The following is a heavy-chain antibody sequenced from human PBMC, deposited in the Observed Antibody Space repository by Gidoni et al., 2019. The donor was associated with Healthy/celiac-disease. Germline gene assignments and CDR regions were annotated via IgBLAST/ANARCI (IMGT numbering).Heavy chain of an antibody. CDR3: ARRVSSSPGGMDV. Sequence: QVQLVQSGAEVKKPGASVTVSCKASGYTFTSYAMHWVRQAPGQRLEWMGWINAGNGNTKYSQKFQGRVTITSDTSASTAYMELSSLRSEDTAVYYCARRVSSSPGGMDVWGQGTTVTVSS. V-gene: IGHV1-3*01. CDR1: GYTFTSYA. J-gene: IGHJ6*02. CDR2: INAGNGNT. D-gene: IGHD6-6*01.